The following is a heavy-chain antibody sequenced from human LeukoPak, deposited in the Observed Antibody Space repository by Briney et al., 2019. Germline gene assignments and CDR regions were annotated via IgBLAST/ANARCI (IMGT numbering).Heavy chain of an antibody. CDR3: VAYGGFRAFDI. CDR1: GGSISSYY. Sequence: SETLSLTCTVSGGSISSYYWSWVRQPPGKGLEWIGYIYYSGSTNYNPSFKSRLTISLDTSKRQFSLKLSSVTAADTAVYYCVAYGGFRAFDIWGQGAMVAVS. J-gene: IGHJ3*02. V-gene: IGHV4-59*08. CDR2: IYYSGST. D-gene: IGHD4-23*01.